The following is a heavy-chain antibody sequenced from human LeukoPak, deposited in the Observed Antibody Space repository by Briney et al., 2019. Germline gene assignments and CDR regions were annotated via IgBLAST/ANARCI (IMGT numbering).Heavy chain of an antibody. CDR1: GFTFNYYW. J-gene: IGHJ3*01. Sequence: QPGGSPRLSCAASGFTFNYYWMTWVRQGPGKGLEWVATIKEDGSERYYVESVKGRFTISRDNAKNSLYLQMNSLRVEDTALYYCARDRASGSSYGSSFHFWGQGTMVTVSS. V-gene: IGHV3-7*01. CDR2: IKEDGSER. CDR3: ARDRASGSSYGSSFHF. D-gene: IGHD1-26*01.